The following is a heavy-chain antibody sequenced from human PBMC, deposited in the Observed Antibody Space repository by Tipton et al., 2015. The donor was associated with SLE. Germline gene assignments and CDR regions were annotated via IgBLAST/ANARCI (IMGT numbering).Heavy chain of an antibody. CDR1: GGSISSSSYF. Sequence: LRLSCTVSGGSISSSSYFWGWIRQPPGKGLEWIGYIYHSGSTYYNPSLKSRVTITVDMSKNQFSLKLTSVTAADTAVYYCAREHYYDSSGYYPWGQGTLVTVSS. CDR2: IYHSGST. V-gene: IGHV4-39*07. D-gene: IGHD3-22*01. CDR3: AREHYYDSSGYYP. J-gene: IGHJ5*02.